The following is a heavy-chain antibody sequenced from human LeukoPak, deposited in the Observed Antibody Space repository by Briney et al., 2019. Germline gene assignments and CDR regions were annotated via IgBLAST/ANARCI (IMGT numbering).Heavy chain of an antibody. CDR2: IDWDDGK. Sequence: RPSGPTLVNPTQTLTLTCSFSGFSLSTRGLCVTWIRQPPGRALEWLALIDWDDGKYYSTSLKTRLTISKDTSKNQVVLTLTNMDPVDTATYFCARQIRHTDTYNYYYSGMDVWGQGTTVTVSS. CDR1: GFSLSTRGLC. CDR3: ARQIRHTDTYNYYYSGMDV. J-gene: IGHJ6*02. D-gene: IGHD2-2*02. V-gene: IGHV2-70*01.